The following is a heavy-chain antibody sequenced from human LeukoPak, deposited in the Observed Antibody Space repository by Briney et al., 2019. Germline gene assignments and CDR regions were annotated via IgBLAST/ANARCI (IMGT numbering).Heavy chain of an antibody. CDR1: GFTFSSYS. J-gene: IGHJ6*02. Sequence: LRLSCAASGFTFSSYSKNWVRQPPGKVLEWVSSISSSSSYIYYADSVKGRFTISRDNAKNSLYLQMTSLTAEDTAVYYCASEPYYGMDVWGQGTTVTVSS. V-gene: IGHV3-21*01. CDR3: ASEPYYGMDV. CDR2: ISSSSSYI.